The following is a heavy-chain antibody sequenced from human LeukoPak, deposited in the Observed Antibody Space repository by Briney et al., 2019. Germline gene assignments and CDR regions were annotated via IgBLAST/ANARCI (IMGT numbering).Heavy chain of an antibody. D-gene: IGHD3-22*01. CDR3: AKARLGSYDSWGPIDY. V-gene: IGHV3-9*01. J-gene: IGHJ4*02. CDR1: GFTFDDYA. Sequence: PGGSLRLSCAASGFTFDDYAMHWVRQAPGKGLEWVSGISWNSGSICYADSVKGRFTISRDNAKNSLYLQMNSLRAEDTALYYCAKARLGSYDSWGPIDYWGQGTLVTVSS. CDR2: ISWNSGSI.